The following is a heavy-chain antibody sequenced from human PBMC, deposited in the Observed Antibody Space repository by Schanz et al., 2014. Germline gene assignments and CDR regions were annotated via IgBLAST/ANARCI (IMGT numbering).Heavy chain of an antibody. CDR3: ARELPGVVAFDF. J-gene: IGHJ3*01. V-gene: IGHV3-11*06. CDR2: ISDSGTYT. D-gene: IGHD7-27*01. CDR1: GFVFGDYY. Sequence: QVQVVQSGGGLVKPGGSLRLSCAASGFVFGDYYMTWIRQAPGKGLEWLSYISDSGTYTNYADSVKGRFTISRDNAKSSLYLQMNSLRAEDTAVYYCARELPGVVAFDFWGQGTMVTVSS.